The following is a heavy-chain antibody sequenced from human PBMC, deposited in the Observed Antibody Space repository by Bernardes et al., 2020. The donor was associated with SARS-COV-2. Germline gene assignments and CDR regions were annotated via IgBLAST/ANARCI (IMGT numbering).Heavy chain of an antibody. V-gene: IGHV3-74*01. Sequence: GGSLRVSCAASGFSFSTSWMHWVRQAPGKGLVWVSRIDDAATTRNYADAVKGRFTVSRDNAKNTLYLQMDSLTDEDAAFYYCARGGNYYLDYWGQGTLVTVSS. D-gene: IGHD1-26*01. CDR2: IDDAATTR. CDR3: ARGGNYYLDY. J-gene: IGHJ4*02. CDR1: GFSFSTSW.